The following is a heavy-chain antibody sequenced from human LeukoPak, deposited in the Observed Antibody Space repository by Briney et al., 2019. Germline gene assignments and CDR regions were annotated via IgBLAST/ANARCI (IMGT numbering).Heavy chain of an antibody. CDR1: GGTFSSYA. CDR2: IIPIFGPG. D-gene: IGHD4-23*01. V-gene: IGHV1-69*05. Sequence: SVKVSCKASGGTFSSYAISWVRQAPGQGLEWKGGIIPIFGPGNYAQKFQGRVTITTDESTSTAYMELSSLRSEDTAVYYCATPLDLDYGGNTPSYYYYVDVGGKGTTVTVS. CDR3: ATPLDLDYGGNTPSYYYYVDV. J-gene: IGHJ6*03.